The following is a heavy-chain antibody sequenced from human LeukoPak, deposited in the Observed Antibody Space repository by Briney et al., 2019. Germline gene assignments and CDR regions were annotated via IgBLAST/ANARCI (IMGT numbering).Heavy chain of an antibody. CDR3: ARDFVAPYSIRNTIAAAGTGDAFDI. CDR2: ISSSGSTI. V-gene: IGHV3-11*01. D-gene: IGHD6-13*01. J-gene: IGHJ3*02. Sequence: GGSLRLSCAASGFTFSDYYMSWIRQAPGKGLEWVSYISSSGSTIYYADSVKGRFTISRDNAKNSLYLQMNSLRAEDTAVYYCARDFVAPYSIRNTIAAAGTGDAFDIWGQGTMVTVSS. CDR1: GFTFSDYY.